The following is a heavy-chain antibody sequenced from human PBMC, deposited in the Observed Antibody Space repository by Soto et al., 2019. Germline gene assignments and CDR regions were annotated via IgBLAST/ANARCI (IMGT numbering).Heavy chain of an antibody. D-gene: IGHD3-10*01. Sequence: PSETLSLTCTVSGGSISSGDYHWSWIRQPPGKGLEWIGYIYYSGSTNYNPSLKSRVTISVDTSKNQFSLKLSSVTAADTAVYYCARGSGDITMVRGVIYNYYYGMDVWGQGTTVTVS. CDR3: ARGSGDITMVRGVIYNYYYGMDV. J-gene: IGHJ6*02. V-gene: IGHV4-61*08. CDR1: GGSISSGDYH. CDR2: IYYSGST.